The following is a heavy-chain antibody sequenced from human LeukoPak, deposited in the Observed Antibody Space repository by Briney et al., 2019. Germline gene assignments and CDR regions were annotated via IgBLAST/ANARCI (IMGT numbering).Heavy chain of an antibody. J-gene: IGHJ4*02. V-gene: IGHV3-21*01. D-gene: IGHD1-26*01. CDR1: GFTFSSYS. CDR2: ISSSASYI. Sequence: GGSLRLSCAASGFTFSSYSMNWVRQAPGKGLEWVSSISSSASYIYYADSVKGRFTISRDNAKNSLYLQMNSLGVEDSGLYYCARDVHGTLDYWGQGTLVTVSS. CDR3: ARDVHGTLDY.